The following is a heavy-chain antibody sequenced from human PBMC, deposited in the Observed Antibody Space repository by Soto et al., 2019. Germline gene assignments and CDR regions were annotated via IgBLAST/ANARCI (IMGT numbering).Heavy chain of an antibody. J-gene: IGHJ6*02. V-gene: IGHV1-46*01. Sequence: ASVKVSCKASGYTFTSHYMHWVRQAPGQGLEWMGIINPSGGSTSYAQKFQGRVTMTRDTSTSTVYMELSSLRSEDTAVYYCARDSLQIQLWSRDYYYYGMDVWGQGTTVTVSS. CDR3: ARDSLQIQLWSRDYYYYGMDV. CDR2: INPSGGST. D-gene: IGHD5-18*01. CDR1: GYTFTSHY.